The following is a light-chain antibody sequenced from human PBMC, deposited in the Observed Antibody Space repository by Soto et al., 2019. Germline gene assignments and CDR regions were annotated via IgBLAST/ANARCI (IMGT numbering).Light chain of an antibody. CDR3: QQYFSWT. V-gene: IGKV3-20*01. Sequence: EIVLTQSPGTLSVSPGERATLSCRASQTISSNYLAWYQQKPGQAPSLLIYGTSSRAPGIPDRFSGSGSGTDFTLNISRREPEDSAIYYLQQYFSWTFGQGTKVEIK. J-gene: IGKJ1*01. CDR2: GTS. CDR1: QTISSNY.